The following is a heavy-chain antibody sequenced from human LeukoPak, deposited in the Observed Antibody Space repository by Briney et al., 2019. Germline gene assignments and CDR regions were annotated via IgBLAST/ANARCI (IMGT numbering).Heavy chain of an antibody. Sequence: ASVKVSCKASGYTFTGYYMHWVRQAPGQGLEWMGWINPNSGGTNYAQKFQGRVTMTRDTSISTAYMELSRLRSDDTAVYYCAREVSQYQLQNWFDPWGQGTLVTVSS. V-gene: IGHV1-2*02. CDR2: INPNSGGT. J-gene: IGHJ5*02. D-gene: IGHD2-2*01. CDR3: AREVSQYQLQNWFDP. CDR1: GYTFTGYY.